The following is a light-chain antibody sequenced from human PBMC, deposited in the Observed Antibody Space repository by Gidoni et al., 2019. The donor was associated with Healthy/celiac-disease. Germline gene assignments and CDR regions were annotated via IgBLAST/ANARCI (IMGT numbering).Light chain of an antibody. CDR3: QQYGSSPPLT. V-gene: IGKV3-20*01. CDR2: GAS. J-gene: IGKJ4*01. CDR1: QSVSSSY. Sequence: DIVLTQSPGTLSLSPGESATLSCRASQSVSSSYLAWYQQKPGQAPRLLIYGASSGSGTDFTLTISRLEPEDFAVYYCQQYGSSPPLTFGGGTKVEIK.